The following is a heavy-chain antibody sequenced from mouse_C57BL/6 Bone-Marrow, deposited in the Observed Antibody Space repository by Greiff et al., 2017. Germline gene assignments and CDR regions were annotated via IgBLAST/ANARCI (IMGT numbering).Heavy chain of an antibody. V-gene: IGHV1-50*01. CDR3: AGGLLPYAMDD. CDR2: IDPSDSYT. D-gene: IGHD2-3*01. Sequence: QVQLQQPGAELVKPGASVKLSCKASGYTFTSYWMQWVKQRPGQGLEWIGEIDPSDSYTNYNQKFKGKATLTVDTSSSTAYMQLSSLTSEDSAVYYCAGGLLPYAMDDWGQGTSVTVSS. CDR1: GYTFTSYW. J-gene: IGHJ4*01.